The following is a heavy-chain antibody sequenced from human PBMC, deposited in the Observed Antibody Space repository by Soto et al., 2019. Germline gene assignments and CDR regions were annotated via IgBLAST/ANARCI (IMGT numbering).Heavy chain of an antibody. CDR3: ARGRTVRNYADDSSDYFYFFDY. V-gene: IGHV4-59*01. Sequence: PSETLSLTCPVSGYSISTFYWGWMRQSPGKELEWIGYVYYTGSTNYNPSLKSRVTISVDRSKNQFSLKLTSANAADTAVYYCARGRTVRNYADDSSDYFYFFDYWGQGTQVTSP. D-gene: IGHD3-22*01. CDR2: VYYTGST. CDR1: GYSISTFY. J-gene: IGHJ4*02.